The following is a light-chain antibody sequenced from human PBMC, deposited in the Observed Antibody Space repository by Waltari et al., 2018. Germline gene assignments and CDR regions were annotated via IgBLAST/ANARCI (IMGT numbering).Light chain of an antibody. J-gene: IGLJ3*02. CDR2: NVG. Sequence: QSALTQPRSLSGSPRQSVTISCTGTSSDVVGYNYVSWYQQYPGRAPNVVFYNVGKRPSGVPDRFSGSKSGNTASLTISGLQAEDEADYYCCSYAGNYLRVFGGGTRLTVL. CDR3: CSYAGNYLRV. V-gene: IGLV2-11*01. CDR1: SSDVVGYNY.